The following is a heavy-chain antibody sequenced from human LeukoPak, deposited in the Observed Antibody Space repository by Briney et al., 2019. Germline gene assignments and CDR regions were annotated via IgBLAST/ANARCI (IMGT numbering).Heavy chain of an antibody. CDR3: ARFRTIFGVIHYFDY. V-gene: IGHV5-51*01. D-gene: IGHD3-3*01. CDR1: GYSFTDYW. J-gene: IGHJ4*02. Sequence: GESLKISCKGSGYSFTDYWIGWVRQMPGKGLEWVGIIYPGDSNTRYSPSFQGQVTISADKSISTAYLQWSSLKASDTAMYYCARFRTIFGVIHYFDYWGQGTLVTVSS. CDR2: IYPGDSNT.